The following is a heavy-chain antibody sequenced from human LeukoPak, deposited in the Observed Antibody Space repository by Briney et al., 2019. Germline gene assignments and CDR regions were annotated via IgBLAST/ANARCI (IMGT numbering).Heavy chain of an antibody. CDR2: ISGSGGST. Sequence: GGSLRLSCAASGFTFSSYAMSWVRQAPGKGLEWVSAISGSGGSTYYADSVKGRFTISRDNSKNTLYLQMNSLRAEDTAAYYCAKDRFCSSTSCYLGFDYWGQGTLVTVSS. D-gene: IGHD2-2*01. J-gene: IGHJ4*02. CDR1: GFTFSSYA. V-gene: IGHV3-23*01. CDR3: AKDRFCSSTSCYLGFDY.